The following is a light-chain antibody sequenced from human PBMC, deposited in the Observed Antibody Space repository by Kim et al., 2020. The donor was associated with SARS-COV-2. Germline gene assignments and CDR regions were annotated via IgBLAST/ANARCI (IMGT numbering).Light chain of an antibody. CDR1: QSVSSSY. CDR2: GAS. J-gene: IGKJ1*01. CDR3: QQYGSSRTT. V-gene: IGKV3-20*01. Sequence: EIALTQSPGTLSLSPGERATLSCRASQSVSSSYLAWYQQKPGQAPRLLIYGASSRATGIPDRFSGSGSGTDFTLTISRLEPEDFAVYYCQQYGSSRTTFGQGTKVDIK.